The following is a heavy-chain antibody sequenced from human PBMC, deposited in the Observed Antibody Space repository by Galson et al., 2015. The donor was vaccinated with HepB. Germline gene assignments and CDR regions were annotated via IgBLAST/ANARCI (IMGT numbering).Heavy chain of an antibody. V-gene: IGHV1-18*01. CDR1: GYTFTSYG. J-gene: IGHJ4*02. CDR3: ARVPNRYCSGGSCSPYYFDY. Sequence: SVKVSCKASGYTFTSYGISWVRQAPGQGLEWMGWISAYNGNTNYAQKLQGRVTITTDTSTSTAYMELRSLRSDDTAVYYCARVPNRYCSGGSCSPYYFDYWGQGTLVTVSS. CDR2: ISAYNGNT. D-gene: IGHD2-15*01.